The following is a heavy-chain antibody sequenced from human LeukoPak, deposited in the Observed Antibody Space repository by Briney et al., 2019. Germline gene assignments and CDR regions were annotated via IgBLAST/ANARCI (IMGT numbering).Heavy chain of an antibody. J-gene: IGHJ5*02. CDR2: IYYSGNT. V-gene: IGHV4-59*08. D-gene: IGHD5-24*01. CDR3: ARALEVTTIFGFDP. Sequence: PSETLSLTCAVSGGSISSYYWSWIRQPPGKGLEWIGYIYYSGNTNYNPSLKSRVTISVDTSKNQFSLKLSSVTAADTAGYYFARALEVTTIFGFDPWGQGTLVTVSS. CDR1: GGSISSYY.